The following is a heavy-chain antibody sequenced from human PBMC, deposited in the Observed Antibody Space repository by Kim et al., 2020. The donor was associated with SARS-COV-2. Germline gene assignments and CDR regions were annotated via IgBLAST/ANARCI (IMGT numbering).Heavy chain of an antibody. CDR3: ASFIVVEPTAINYFDY. CDR2: IYYTGNT. Sequence: SETLSLTCTVSGGSISSGGYFWSWVRQYPGKGLEWIGYIYYTGNTYYNPSLKSRVTISVDTSKNQFSLKMSSVTAADTAVYYCASFIVVEPTAINYFDY. CDR1: GGSISSGGYF. V-gene: IGHV4-31*03. D-gene: IGHD2-2*02. J-gene: IGHJ4*01.